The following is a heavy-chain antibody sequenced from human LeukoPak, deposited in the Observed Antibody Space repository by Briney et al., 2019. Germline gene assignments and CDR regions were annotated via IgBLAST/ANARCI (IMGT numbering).Heavy chain of an antibody. CDR2: INPNSGGT. J-gene: IGHJ4*02. CDR3: ASRYSGSYLAGQTRDY. V-gene: IGHV1-2*02. CDR1: GYTFTGYY. D-gene: IGHD1-26*01. Sequence: GASVKVSCKDSGYTFTGYYMHWVRQAPGQGLEWMGWINPNSGGTNYAQKFQGRVTMTRDTSISTAYMELSRLRSDDTAVYYCASRYSGSYLAGQTRDYWGQGTLVTVSS.